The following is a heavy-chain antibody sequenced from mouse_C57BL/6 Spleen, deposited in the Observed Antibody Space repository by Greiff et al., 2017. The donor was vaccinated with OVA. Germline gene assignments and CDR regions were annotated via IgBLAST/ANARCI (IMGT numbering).Heavy chain of an antibody. CDR3: ARKGDYYGNFDY. J-gene: IGHJ2*01. Sequence: QVQLKQPGAELVKPGASVKLSCKASGYTFTSYWMQWVKQRPGQGLEWIGEIDPSDSYTNYNQKFKGKATLTVDTSSSTAYMQLSSLTSEDSAVYYCARKGDYYGNFDYWGQGTTLTVSS. CDR2: IDPSDSYT. CDR1: GYTFTSYW. V-gene: IGHV1-50*01. D-gene: IGHD1-1*01.